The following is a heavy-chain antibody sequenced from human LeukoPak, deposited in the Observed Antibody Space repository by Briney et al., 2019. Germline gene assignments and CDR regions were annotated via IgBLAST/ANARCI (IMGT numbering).Heavy chain of an antibody. CDR2: ISSSSSTI. D-gene: IGHD2-8*01. Sequence: PGGSLRLSCAASGFTFGTYRMNWVRQAPGKGLEWVSYISSSSSTIYYADSVKGRFTISRDNAKNSLFLQMNSLRAEDTAVYYCAREGVYGMDVWGQGTTVTVSS. V-gene: IGHV3-48*04. J-gene: IGHJ6*02. CDR1: GFTFGTYR. CDR3: AREGVYGMDV.